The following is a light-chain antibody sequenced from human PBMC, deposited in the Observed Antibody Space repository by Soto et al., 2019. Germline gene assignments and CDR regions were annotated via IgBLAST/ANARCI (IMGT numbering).Light chain of an antibody. J-gene: IGKJ1*01. CDR3: QQYDNWPPTWT. CDR2: GAS. V-gene: IGKV3-15*01. CDR1: QSVSSN. Sequence: ELVMTQSPATLSVSPGESATLSCRASQSVSSNLAWYQQKPGQTTRLLIYGASTRATGFPARFSGSGSGTEFTLTISSLQSEDFAVYYCQQYDNWPPTWTFGQGTKVDI.